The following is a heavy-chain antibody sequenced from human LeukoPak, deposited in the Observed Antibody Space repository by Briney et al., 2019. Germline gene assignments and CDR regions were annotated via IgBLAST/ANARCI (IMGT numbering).Heavy chain of an antibody. V-gene: IGHV3-49*04. CDR2: IRRKANGGTT. CDR1: GFTFIGYG. Sequence: PGGSLRLSCEASGFTFIGYGMHWVRQAPGKGLEWVGFIRRKANGGTTEYAASVKGRFAISRDDSKSIAYLQMNSLKTEDTAVYYCTSDSRHLDRAFDIWGQGTMVTVSS. D-gene: IGHD1-1*01. J-gene: IGHJ3*02. CDR3: TSDSRHLDRAFDI.